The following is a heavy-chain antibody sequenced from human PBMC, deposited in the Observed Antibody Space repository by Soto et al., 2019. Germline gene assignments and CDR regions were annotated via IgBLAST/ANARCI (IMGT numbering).Heavy chain of an antibody. V-gene: IGHV1-18*01. CDR3: ARDTSHYFDH. CDR2: ITPYNGKT. D-gene: IGHD2-2*01. J-gene: IGHJ4*02. Sequence: ASVTVSCKATGYTFIPYGVTWVRQAPGQGLEWMGWITPYNGKTHYAQKFQDRVTMTTDTAATTAYMELRSLRSDDSAMYFCARDTSHYFDHWGQGTLVTVSS. CDR1: GYTFIPYG.